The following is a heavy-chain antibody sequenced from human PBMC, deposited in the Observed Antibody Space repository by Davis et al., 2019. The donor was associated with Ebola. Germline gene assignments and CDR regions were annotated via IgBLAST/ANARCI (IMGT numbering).Heavy chain of an antibody. CDR2: INTNTGNP. CDR3: ARDDSSGYYYHDAFDI. Sequence: ASVKVSCKASGYTFTSYAMNWVRQAPGQGLEWMGWINTNTGNPTYAQGFTGRFVFSLDTSVSTAYLQISSLKAEDTAVYYCARDDSSGYYYHDAFDIWGQGTMVTVSS. D-gene: IGHD3-22*01. CDR1: GYTFTSYA. J-gene: IGHJ3*02. V-gene: IGHV7-4-1*02.